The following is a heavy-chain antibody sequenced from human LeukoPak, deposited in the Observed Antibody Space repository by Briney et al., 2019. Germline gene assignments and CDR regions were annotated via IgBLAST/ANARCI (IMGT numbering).Heavy chain of an antibody. CDR1: GGSISSSSYY. Sequence: SETLSLTCTVSGGSISSSSYYWGWIRQPPGKGLEWIGSIYYSGSTYYNPSLKSRVTISVDTSKNQFSLKLTSVTAADTAVYYCARVYSNSPWFDYWGQGTLVTVSS. CDR3: ARVYSNSPWFDY. V-gene: IGHV4-39*07. J-gene: IGHJ4*02. D-gene: IGHD6-6*01. CDR2: IYYSGST.